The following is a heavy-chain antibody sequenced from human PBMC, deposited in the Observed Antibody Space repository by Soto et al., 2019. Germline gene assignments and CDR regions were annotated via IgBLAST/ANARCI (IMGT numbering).Heavy chain of an antibody. CDR3: SGGVGDAI. CDR1: GFSFRSDW. D-gene: IGHD1-26*01. J-gene: IGHJ4*02. V-gene: IGHV3-7*04. Sequence: EDQLVESGGGLVQPGGSLRLICAVSGFSFRSDWMNWVRQAPGKGLEWVAHTNQDGSEKYYLDSVKGRFTIFRDNAKNSLYLQMNSLRAEDTAVYYCSGGVGDAIWGQGTLVTVSS. CDR2: TNQDGSEK.